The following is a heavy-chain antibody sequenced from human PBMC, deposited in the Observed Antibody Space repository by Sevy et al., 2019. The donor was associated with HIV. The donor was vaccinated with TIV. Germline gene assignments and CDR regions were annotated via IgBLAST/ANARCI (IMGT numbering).Heavy chain of an antibody. CDR3: ARQGGIVDRAFDY. CDR1: EVSMSSSSYD. Sequence: SETLSLTCTVSEVSMSSSSYDWGWVRQPPGTGLEWIGTMYHSGRSYYNPSLKSRVTIYVDTSKNQFSLKLSSVTAADTAVYYCARQGGIVDRAFDYWGQGTLVTVSS. D-gene: IGHD2-21*01. J-gene: IGHJ4*02. V-gene: IGHV4-39*01. CDR2: MYHSGRS.